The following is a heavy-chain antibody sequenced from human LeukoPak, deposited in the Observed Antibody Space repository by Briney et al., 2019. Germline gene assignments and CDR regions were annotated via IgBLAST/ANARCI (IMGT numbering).Heavy chain of an antibody. CDR3: TTDLKESGSDTTTGFQY. D-gene: IGHD1-26*01. V-gene: IGHV3-74*03. J-gene: IGHJ4*02. CDR2: IDSAGSIT. Sequence: GGSLRLSCAAFGFTFSNYWIHWVRQAPGKGLVWVSRIDSAGSITTYADSVKGRFTISRDNAENTLYLQMNSLKVEDTAVYYCTTDLKESGSDTTTGFQYWGQGALVTVSS. CDR1: GFTFSNYW.